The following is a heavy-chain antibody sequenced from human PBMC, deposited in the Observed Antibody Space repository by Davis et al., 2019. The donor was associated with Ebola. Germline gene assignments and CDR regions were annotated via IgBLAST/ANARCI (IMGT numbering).Heavy chain of an antibody. CDR3: ARDLRYDSSGYDYYFCMDV. V-gene: IGHV4-59*06. D-gene: IGHD3-22*01. CDR1: GGSISSYY. Sequence: PSETLSLTCTVSGGSISSYYWSWIRQPPGKGLEWIGYIYYSGSTYYKPSLKSRVTISLDTSKNQFSLNLYSVTAADTAVYYCARDLRYDSSGYDYYFCMDVWGKGTTVTVSS. J-gene: IGHJ6*03. CDR2: IYYSGST.